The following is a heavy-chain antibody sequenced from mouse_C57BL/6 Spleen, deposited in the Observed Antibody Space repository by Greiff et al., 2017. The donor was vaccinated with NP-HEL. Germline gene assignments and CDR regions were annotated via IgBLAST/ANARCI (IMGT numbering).Heavy chain of an antibody. D-gene: IGHD2-3*01. CDR3: ERKMGDY. V-gene: IGHV5-17*01. CDR1: GFTFSDYG. CDR2: ISSGSSSI. Sequence: EVLLVESGGGLVKPGGSLKFSCAASGFTFSDYGMHWVRQAPEKGLEWVAYISSGSSSIYYADTVKGRVTISRDNAKNTLFLQMTSLRSEDTAMYYCERKMGDYWGQGTTLTVSS. J-gene: IGHJ2*01.